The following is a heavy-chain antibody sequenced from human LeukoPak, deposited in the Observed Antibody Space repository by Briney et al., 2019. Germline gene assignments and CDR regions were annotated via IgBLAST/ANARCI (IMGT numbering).Heavy chain of an antibody. Sequence: GGSLRLSCAASGFSFSNYWMTWARQAPGKGLEWVANTNQDGRQKNYLDSVRGRFTISRDNAKSSLYLQMNSLRVDDTAVYFCLGSASYTHWGQGTLVTVSS. CDR3: LGSASYTH. CDR1: GFSFSNYW. V-gene: IGHV3-7*01. J-gene: IGHJ4*02. CDR2: TNQDGRQK. D-gene: IGHD3-10*01.